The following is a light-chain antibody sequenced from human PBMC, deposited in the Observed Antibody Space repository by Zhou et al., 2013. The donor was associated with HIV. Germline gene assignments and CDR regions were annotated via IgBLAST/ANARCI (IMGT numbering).Light chain of an antibody. V-gene: IGKV3-15*01. CDR2: DAS. CDR1: RSVSSK. Sequence: EIVMTQSPATLSVSPGERATLSCRASRSVSSKLAWYQQKPGQAPRLLIYDASTRATGIPARFSGSGSGTEFTLTISSLQPEDFATYYCLQDYTYPLTFGQGTRLEIK. J-gene: IGKJ5*01. CDR3: LQDYTYPLT.